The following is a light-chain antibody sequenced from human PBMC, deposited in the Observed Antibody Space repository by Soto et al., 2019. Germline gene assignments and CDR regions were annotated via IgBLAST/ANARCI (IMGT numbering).Light chain of an antibody. CDR3: KSYAGSNTYV. J-gene: IGLJ1*01. V-gene: IGLV2-8*01. Sequence: QSALTQPPSASGSPGQSVTISCAGTSSDVGGYNFVSWYQQRPGKAPKLMIYEVSKRPSGVPDRFSGSKSGNTASLTVSGLQAADEADYFCKSYAGSNTYVFGSGTKLTVL. CDR1: SSDVGGYNF. CDR2: EVS.